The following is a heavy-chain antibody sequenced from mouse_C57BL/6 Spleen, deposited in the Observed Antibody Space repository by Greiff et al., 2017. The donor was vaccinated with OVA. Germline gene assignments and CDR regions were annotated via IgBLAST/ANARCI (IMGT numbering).Heavy chain of an antibody. D-gene: IGHD1-1*01. V-gene: IGHV1-18*01. Sequence: EVQLVESGPELVKPGASVKIPCKASGYTFTDYNMDWVKQSHGKSLEWIGDINPNNGGTIYNQKFKGKATLTVDKSSSTAYMELRSLTSEDTAVYYCARRYGSSYVGWFAYWGQGTLVTVSA. CDR1: GYTFTDYN. CDR3: ARRYGSSYVGWFAY. J-gene: IGHJ3*01. CDR2: INPNNGGT.